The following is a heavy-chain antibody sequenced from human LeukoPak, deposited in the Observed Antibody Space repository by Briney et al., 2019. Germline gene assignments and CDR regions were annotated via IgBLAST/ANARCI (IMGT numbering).Heavy chain of an antibody. CDR1: GFTFTNSL. V-gene: IGHV3-7*01. Sequence: PGGSLRLSCAASGFTFTNSLMAWVRQAPGKGLEGVANIKQEGGTRHYADSLRGRFTISRDDPKNSLYLQMNSLRADDTAVYYCARDTVGSLDYWGQGILVTVAS. J-gene: IGHJ4*02. CDR2: IKQEGGTR. D-gene: IGHD1-26*01. CDR3: ARDTVGSLDY.